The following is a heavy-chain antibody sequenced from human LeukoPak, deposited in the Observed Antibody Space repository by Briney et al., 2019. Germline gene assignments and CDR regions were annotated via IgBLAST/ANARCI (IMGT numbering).Heavy chain of an antibody. D-gene: IGHD1-14*01. J-gene: IGHJ6*02. CDR1: GFTFTSSA. CDR3: AAGDPEPPDYYYGMDV. Sequence: ASVKVSCKASGFTFTSSAVQWVRQARGQRLEWIGWIVVGSGNTNYAQKFQERVTIIRDMSTSTAYMELSSLRSEDTAVYYCAAGDPEPPDYYYGMDVWGQGTTVTVSS. V-gene: IGHV1-58*01. CDR2: IVVGSGNT.